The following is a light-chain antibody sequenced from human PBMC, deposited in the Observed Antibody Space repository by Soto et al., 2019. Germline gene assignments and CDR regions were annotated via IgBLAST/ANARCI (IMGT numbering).Light chain of an antibody. CDR3: SSYTSKRSLI. CDR1: MRDVGAYNL. V-gene: IGLV2-14*01. CDR2: EVR. J-gene: IGLJ2*01. Sequence: SVLTQPASVSGSPGQSITISCAGTMRDVGAYNLVSWYQQHPGRAPQLIIYEVRNRPSGISFRFSGSKSGNTASLTISGLQAEDEADYYCSSYTSKRSLIFGGGTKVTVL.